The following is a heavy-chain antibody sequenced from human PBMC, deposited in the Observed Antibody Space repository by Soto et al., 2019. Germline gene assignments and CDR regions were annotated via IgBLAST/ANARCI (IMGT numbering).Heavy chain of an antibody. D-gene: IGHD1-26*01. CDR1: GFTFSSYA. V-gene: IGHV3-30-3*01. CDR3: ARDLVGATGY. J-gene: IGHJ4*02. CDR2: ISYDGSNK. Sequence: GGSLRLSCAASGFTFSSYAMHWVRQAPGKGLEWVAVISYDGSNKYYADSVKGRFTISRDNSKNTLYLQMNSLRAEDTAVYYCARDLVGATGYWGQGTLVTVSS.